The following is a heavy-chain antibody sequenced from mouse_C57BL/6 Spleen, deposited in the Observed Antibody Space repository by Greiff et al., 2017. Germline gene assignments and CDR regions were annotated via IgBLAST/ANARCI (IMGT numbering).Heavy chain of an antibody. CDR2: IDPSDSYT. D-gene: IGHD1-1*01. CDR3: ARGGYYYGSSGGYFDV. Sequence: QVQLQQPGAELVMPGASVKLSCKASGYTSTSYWMHWVKQRPGQGLEWIGEIDPSDSYTNYNQKFKGKSTLTVDKSSRTAYMQRSSLTSEDSAVYYCARGGYYYGSSGGYFDVWGTGTTVTVSS. J-gene: IGHJ1*03. CDR1: GYTSTSYW. V-gene: IGHV1-69*01.